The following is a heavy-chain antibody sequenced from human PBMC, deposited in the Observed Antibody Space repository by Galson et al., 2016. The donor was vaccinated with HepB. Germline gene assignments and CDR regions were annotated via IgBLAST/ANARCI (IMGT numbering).Heavy chain of an antibody. CDR2: INPRGGST. CDR1: GYTFTSYY. V-gene: IGHV1-46*01. J-gene: IGHJ4*02. CDR3: ARDPGVGYNLPYDY. Sequence: SVKVSCKASGYTFTSYYMHWVRQAPGQGLEWMGTINPRGGSTGYAQKFLGRVTMTRDTSTSTVYMELSSLRSEDTAVYYCARDPGVGYNLPYDYWGQGTLVTVSS. D-gene: IGHD5-24*01.